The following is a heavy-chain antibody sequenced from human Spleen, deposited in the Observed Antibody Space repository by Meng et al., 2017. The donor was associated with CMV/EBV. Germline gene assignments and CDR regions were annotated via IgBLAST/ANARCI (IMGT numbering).Heavy chain of an antibody. Sequence: SETLSLTCAVYGGSFSGYYWSWIRQPPGKGLEWIGEINHSGSTYYNPSLKSRVTISVDTSKNQFSLKLSSVTAADTAVYYCVFSWDDAFDIWGQGTMVTVSS. J-gene: IGHJ3*02. CDR1: GGSFSGYY. V-gene: IGHV4-34*01. D-gene: IGHD6-13*01. CDR2: INHSGST. CDR3: VFSWDDAFDI.